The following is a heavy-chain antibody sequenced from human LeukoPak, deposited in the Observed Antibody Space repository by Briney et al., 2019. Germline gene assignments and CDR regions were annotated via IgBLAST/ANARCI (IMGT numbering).Heavy chain of an antibody. CDR2: ISRTSSYI. Sequence: GGSLRLSCAASGFTFSTYIMNWVRQAPGKGLEWVSSISRTSSYIQYADLVKGRFTISRDNAKNTVYLQMNSLRAEDTAVYYCARGMYLAYGMNVWGQGTTVTVSS. V-gene: IGHV3-21*01. J-gene: IGHJ6*02. D-gene: IGHD2-8*01. CDR3: ARGMYLAYGMNV. CDR1: GFTFSTYI.